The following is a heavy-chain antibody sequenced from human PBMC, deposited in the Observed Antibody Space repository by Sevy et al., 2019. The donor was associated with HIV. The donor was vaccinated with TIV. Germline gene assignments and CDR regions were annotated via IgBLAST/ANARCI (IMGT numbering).Heavy chain of an antibody. D-gene: IGHD2-15*01. CDR1: GGSISSGDYY. CDR2: IYYSGSI. V-gene: IGHV4-30-4*01. Sequence: SETLSLTCTVSGGSISSGDYYWSWIRQPPGKGLEWIGYIYYSGSIYYNPSLKSRVTISVDTSKNQFSLKLSSVTAADTAVYYCARGRLGLPMCYWGQGTLVTVSS. J-gene: IGHJ4*02. CDR3: ARGRLGLPMCY.